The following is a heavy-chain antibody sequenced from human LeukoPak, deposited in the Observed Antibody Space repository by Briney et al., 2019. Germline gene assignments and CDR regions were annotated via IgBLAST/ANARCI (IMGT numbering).Heavy chain of an antibody. CDR3: ARHDGTGTTSPVDY. Sequence: PSETLSLTCTVSGGSISSSSSYWGWIRQPPGKGLEWIGSIYYSGSTYYNPSLKSRVTISVDTSKNQFSLKLSSVTAADTAVYYCARHDGTGTTSPVDYWGQGTLVTVSS. D-gene: IGHD1-1*01. CDR1: GGSISSSSSY. CDR2: IYYSGST. V-gene: IGHV4-39*01. J-gene: IGHJ4*02.